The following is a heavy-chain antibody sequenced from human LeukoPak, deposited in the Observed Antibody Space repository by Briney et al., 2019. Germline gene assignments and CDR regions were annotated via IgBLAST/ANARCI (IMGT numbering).Heavy chain of an antibody. V-gene: IGHV4-34*01. D-gene: IGHD6-13*01. CDR1: GGSFSGYY. J-gene: IGHJ3*02. Sequence: SETLSLTCAVYGGSFSGYYWSWIRQPPGKGLEWIGEINHSGSTNYNPSLKSRVTISVDTSKNQFSLKLSSVTAADTAVYYCARDRGKHGSSWPDAFDIWGQGTMVTVSS. CDR2: INHSGST. CDR3: ARDRGKHGSSWPDAFDI.